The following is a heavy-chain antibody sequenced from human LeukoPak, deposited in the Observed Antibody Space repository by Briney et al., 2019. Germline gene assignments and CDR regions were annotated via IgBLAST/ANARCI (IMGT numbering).Heavy chain of an antibody. V-gene: IGHV4-34*01. J-gene: IGHJ3*02. D-gene: IGHD4-11*01. CDR2: INHSGST. Sequence: PSETLSLTCAVYGGSFSGYYWSWIRQPPGKGLEWIGEINHSGSTNYNPSLKSRVTISVDTSKNQFSLKLSSVTAADTAVYYCARADYSNYGDAFDIWGQGTMVTVSS. CDR3: ARADYSNYGDAFDI. CDR1: GGSFSGYY.